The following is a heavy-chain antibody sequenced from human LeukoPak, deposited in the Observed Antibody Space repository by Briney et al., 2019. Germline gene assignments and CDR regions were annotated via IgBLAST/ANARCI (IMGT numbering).Heavy chain of an antibody. D-gene: IGHD6-19*01. CDR1: GGSLNNYY. J-gene: IGHJ4*02. CDR2: IEPSGTN. V-gene: IGHV4-4*07. CDR3: MRGHGWTDY. Sequence: PSETLSLTCTVSGGSLNNYYWTWIRQPAGKGLEWIGRIEPSGTNDHNPSLKSRVTMSINMSKNQFSLELISVTAADTAVYYCMRGHGWTDYWGQGTLVTVSS.